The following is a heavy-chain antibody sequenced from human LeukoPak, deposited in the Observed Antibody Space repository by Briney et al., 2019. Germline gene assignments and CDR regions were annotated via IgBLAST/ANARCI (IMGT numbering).Heavy chain of an antibody. CDR2: INHSGST. J-gene: IGHJ4*02. CDR3: ARRQTYYYGSGSLPRDY. D-gene: IGHD3-10*01. CDR1: GGSISSYY. Sequence: SETLSLTCTVSGGSISSYYWSWIRQPPGKGLEWIGEINHSGSTNYNPSLKSRVTISVDTSKNQFSLKLSSVTAADTAVYYCARRQTYYYGSGSLPRDYWGQGTLVTASS. V-gene: IGHV4-34*01.